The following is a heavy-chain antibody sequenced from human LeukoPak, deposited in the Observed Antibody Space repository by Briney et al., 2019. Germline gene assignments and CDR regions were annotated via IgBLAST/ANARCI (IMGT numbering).Heavy chain of an antibody. CDR1: GYSISSGYY. CDR2: IYHSGST. D-gene: IGHD6-13*01. Sequence: SETLSLTCTVSGYSISSGYYWGWIRQPPGKGLEWIGSIYHSGSTYYNPSLKSRVTISVDTSKNQFSLKLSSVTAADTAVYYCASRTAAAGPIDYWGQGTLVTVSS. J-gene: IGHJ4*02. V-gene: IGHV4-38-2*02. CDR3: ASRTAAAGPIDY.